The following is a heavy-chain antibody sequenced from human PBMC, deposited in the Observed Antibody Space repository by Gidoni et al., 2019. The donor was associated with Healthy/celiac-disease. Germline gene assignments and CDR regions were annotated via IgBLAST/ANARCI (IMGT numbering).Heavy chain of an antibody. V-gene: IGHV3-23*01. CDR1: GFTFSSYA. CDR3: AKDLALVPYGDRDYFDY. J-gene: IGHJ4*02. D-gene: IGHD4-17*01. Sequence: EGQPFEAGGGLVQPGGCVRLACAASGFTFSSYAMSWVRRAPGKGLEWVSAISGSGGSPYYADSLKGRFTISRDNSKNTLYLQMNSLRAEDTAVYYCAKDLALVPYGDRDYFDYWGQGTLVTVSS. CDR2: ISGSGGSP.